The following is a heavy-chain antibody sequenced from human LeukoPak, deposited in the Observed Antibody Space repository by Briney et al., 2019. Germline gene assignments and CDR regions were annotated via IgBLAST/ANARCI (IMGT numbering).Heavy chain of an antibody. V-gene: IGHV4/OR15-8*02. CDR1: GDSISSNNW. Sequence: SETLSLTCIVSGDSISSNNWWNWVRQPPGKGLEWIGEIFHGGDTNYNPSLKSRVTISTDKSKNQFSLSLTSVTAADTAIYYCARDRGFTNNWAFDYWGQGTLVTVSS. CDR2: IFHGGDT. D-gene: IGHD1-1*01. J-gene: IGHJ4*02. CDR3: ARDRGFTNNWAFDY.